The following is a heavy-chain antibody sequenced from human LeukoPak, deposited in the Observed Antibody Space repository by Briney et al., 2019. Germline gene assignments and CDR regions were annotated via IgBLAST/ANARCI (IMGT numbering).Heavy chain of an antibody. CDR3: ASPPDLYCSSTSCSLQDY. J-gene: IGHJ4*02. CDR2: INSDGSST. CDR1: GFTFSSYW. V-gene: IGHV3-74*01. Sequence: GGSLRLSCAASGFTFSSYWMHWVRQAPGKGLVLVSRINSDGSSTSYADSVKGRFTISRDNAKNTLYLQMNSLRAEDTAVYYCASPPDLYCSSTSCSLQDYWGQGTLVTVSS. D-gene: IGHD2-2*01.